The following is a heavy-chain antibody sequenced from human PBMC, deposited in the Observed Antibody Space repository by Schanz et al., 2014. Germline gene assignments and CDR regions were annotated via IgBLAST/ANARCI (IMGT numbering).Heavy chain of an antibody. V-gene: IGHV1-8*01. CDR1: GYTFTSYD. Sequence: QVQLVQSGAEVKKPGASVKVSCKASGYTFTSYDINWVRQATGQGLEWMGWMNSKTGNTGYAQRFQGRVTMTRNTSITTAYLELSSLKSDDTAVYYCTKGRTFGRWGQGTLGTVSS. CDR2: MNSKTGNT. J-gene: IGHJ4*02. D-gene: IGHD3-16*01. CDR3: TKGRTFGR.